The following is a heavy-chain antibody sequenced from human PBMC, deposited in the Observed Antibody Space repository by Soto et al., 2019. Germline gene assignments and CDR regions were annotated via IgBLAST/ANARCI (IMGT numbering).Heavy chain of an antibody. CDR2: MNPNSGNT. CDR3: ARGCYDFWSGYYFVDYYYYMDV. D-gene: IGHD3-3*01. Sequence: ASVKVSCKAYGYTFTSYDINWVRQATGQGLEWMGWMNPNSGNTGYAQKFQGRVTMTRNTSISTAYMELSSLRSEDTAVYYCARGCYDFWSGYYFVDYYYYMDVWGKGTTVTVSS. CDR1: GYTFTSYD. V-gene: IGHV1-8*01. J-gene: IGHJ6*03.